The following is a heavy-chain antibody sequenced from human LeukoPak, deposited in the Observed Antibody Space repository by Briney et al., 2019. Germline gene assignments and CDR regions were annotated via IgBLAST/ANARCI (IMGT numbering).Heavy chain of an antibody. CDR3: ASSPYDSSGCIDY. D-gene: IGHD3-22*01. Sequence: PSETLSLTCTVSGASISSYYWSWIRQPPGKGLEWIGYIYYSGSTYYNPSLKSRVTISVDTSKNQFSLKLSSVTAADTAVYYCASSPYDSSGCIDYWGQGTLVTVSS. V-gene: IGHV4-30-4*01. CDR1: GASISSYY. J-gene: IGHJ4*02. CDR2: IYYSGST.